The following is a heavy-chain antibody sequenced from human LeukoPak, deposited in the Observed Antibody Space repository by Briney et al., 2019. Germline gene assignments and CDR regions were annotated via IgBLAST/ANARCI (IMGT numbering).Heavy chain of an antibody. CDR3: ASSRGKGNFDY. CDR2: IYTSGST. Sequence: SETLSLTCTVSGGSISSYYWSWIRQPAGKGLEWIGRIYTSGSTNYNPSLKSRATISVDTSKNQFSLKLSSVTAADTAVYYCASSRGKGNFDYWGQGTLVTVSS. D-gene: IGHD6-19*01. J-gene: IGHJ4*02. CDR1: GGSISSYY. V-gene: IGHV4-4*07.